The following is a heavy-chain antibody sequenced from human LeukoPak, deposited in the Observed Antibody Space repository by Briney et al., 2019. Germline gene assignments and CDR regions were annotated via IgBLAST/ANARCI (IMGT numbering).Heavy chain of an antibody. D-gene: IGHD3-22*01. CDR1: GYTFTSYD. CDR2: MNPNSGNT. J-gene: IGHJ3*02. Sequence: ASVKVSCKASGYTFTSYDINWVRQATGQRLEWMGWMNPNSGNTGYAQKFQGRVTMTRNTSISTAYMELSSLRSEDTAVYYCATPNSSGYYYKIWGQGTMVTVSS. V-gene: IGHV1-8*01. CDR3: ATPNSSGYYYKI.